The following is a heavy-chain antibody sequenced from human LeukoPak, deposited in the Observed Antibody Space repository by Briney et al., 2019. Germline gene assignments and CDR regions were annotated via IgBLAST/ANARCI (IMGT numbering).Heavy chain of an antibody. Sequence: GGSLRLSCAASGFTFITYWMHWVRQAPGKGLVWVSRINPDGSTTSYADSVKGRFTVSRDNAKNTLYLQMNSLRAEDTAVYYCAKERSTVVRGVLNYWGQGTLVTVSS. CDR1: GFTFITYW. D-gene: IGHD3-10*01. V-gene: IGHV3-74*01. CDR2: INPDGSTT. CDR3: AKERSTVVRGVLNY. J-gene: IGHJ4*02.